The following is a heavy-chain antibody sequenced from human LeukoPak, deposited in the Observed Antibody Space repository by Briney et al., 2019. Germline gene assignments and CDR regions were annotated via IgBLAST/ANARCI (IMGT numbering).Heavy chain of an antibody. CDR2: ISGSGGST. CDR1: RFTFSSYA. J-gene: IGHJ3*02. V-gene: IGHV3-23*01. D-gene: IGHD5-12*01. CDR3: AKDALVALDAFDI. Sequence: GGSLRLSCAASRFTFSSYAMSWVRQAPGKGLEWVSAISGSGGSTYYADSVKGRFTISRDNSKNTLYLQMDSLRAEDTAVYYCAKDALVALDAFDIWGQGTMVTVSS.